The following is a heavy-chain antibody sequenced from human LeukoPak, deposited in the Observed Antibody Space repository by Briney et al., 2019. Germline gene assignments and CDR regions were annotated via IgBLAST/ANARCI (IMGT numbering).Heavy chain of an antibody. V-gene: IGHV4-30-4*03. D-gene: IGHD2-2*01. Sequence: SETLSLTCTVSGGSISSGDYYWSWIRQPPGKGPEWVAYMYYSGSAYYNPSLKSRVTISVDTSKNQFSLKLSSVTAADTAVYYCSRPGYYYYMDVWGKGTTVTVSS. CDR2: MYYSGSA. J-gene: IGHJ6*03. CDR1: GGSISSGDYY. CDR3: SRPGYYYYMDV.